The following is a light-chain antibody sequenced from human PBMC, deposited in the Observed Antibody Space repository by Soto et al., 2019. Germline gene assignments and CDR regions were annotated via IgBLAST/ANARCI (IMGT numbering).Light chain of an antibody. Sequence: SALTHPASVSGSPGQSITISCTGTSSDVGGYNYVSWYQQHPGRAPKLIIYEVTYRPSGVSNRFSGSKSGNTASLTISGLQAEDEADYYCTSYTSSTTLYVVFGGGTKVTVL. J-gene: IGLJ2*01. V-gene: IGLV2-14*01. CDR1: SSDVGGYNY. CDR2: EVT. CDR3: TSYTSSTTLYVV.